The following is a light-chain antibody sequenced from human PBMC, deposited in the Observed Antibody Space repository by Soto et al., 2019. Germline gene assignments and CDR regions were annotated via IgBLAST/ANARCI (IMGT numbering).Light chain of an antibody. J-gene: IGKJ1*01. CDR3: EQYINWPRT. V-gene: IGKV3-15*01. Sequence: ETVMTQSPATLSVSPGERATLSCRASQSVGSNLAWYQHKPGQAPRLLIYGASTRATGIPARFSGSGSGTEFTLTISSLQSEDFAVYYCEQYINWPRTFGQGTKVDIK. CDR1: QSVGSN. CDR2: GAS.